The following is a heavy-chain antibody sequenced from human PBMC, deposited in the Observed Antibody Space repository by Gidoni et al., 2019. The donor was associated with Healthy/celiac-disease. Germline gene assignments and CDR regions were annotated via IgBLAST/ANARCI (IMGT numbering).Heavy chain of an antibody. J-gene: IGHJ5*02. D-gene: IGHD3-10*01. CDR2: IIPIFGTA. CDR3: ARDLSYYGSGSYRWFDP. CDR1: GGTFSSYA. Sequence: QVQLVQSGAEVKKPGSSVKVSCKASGGTFSSYAISWVRQAPGQGLEWMGGIIPIFGTANYAQKFQGRVTITADESTSTAYMELSSLRSEDTAVYYCARDLSYYGSGSYRWFDPWGQGTLVTVSS. V-gene: IGHV1-69*12.